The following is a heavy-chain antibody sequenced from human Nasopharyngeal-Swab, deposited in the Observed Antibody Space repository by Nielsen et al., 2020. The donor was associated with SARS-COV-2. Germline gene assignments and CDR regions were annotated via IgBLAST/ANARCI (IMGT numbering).Heavy chain of an antibody. J-gene: IGHJ6*02. V-gene: IGHV1-3*01. CDR2: INAGNGNT. D-gene: IGHD4-17*01. CDR3: ARGSTVSHAYYYYGMDV. Sequence: WVRQALGQRLEWMGWINAGNGNTKYSQKFQGRVTITRDTSASTAYMELSSLRSEDTAVYYCARGSTVSHAYYYYGMDVWGQGTTVTVSS.